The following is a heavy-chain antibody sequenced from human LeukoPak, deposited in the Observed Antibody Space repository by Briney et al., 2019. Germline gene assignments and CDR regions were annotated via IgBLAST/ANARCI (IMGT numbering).Heavy chain of an antibody. CDR3: ARGHDILTGSHNWFDP. J-gene: IGHJ5*02. V-gene: IGHV4-59*01. Sequence: SETLSLTCTVSGGSISSYYWSWIRQPPGKGLVWIGYIYYSGSTNYNPSLKSRVTISVDTSKNQFSLKLSSVTAADTAVYYCARGHDILTGSHNWFDPWGQGTLVTVSS. D-gene: IGHD3-9*01. CDR2: IYYSGST. CDR1: GGSISSYY.